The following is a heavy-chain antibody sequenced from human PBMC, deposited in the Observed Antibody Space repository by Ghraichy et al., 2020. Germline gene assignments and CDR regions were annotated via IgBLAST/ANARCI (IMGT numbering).Heavy chain of an antibody. CDR3: ARVGCSSTSCYDPDYYYGMDV. CDR2: IYSGGST. CDR1: GFTVSSNY. D-gene: IGHD2-2*01. V-gene: IGHV3-53*01. Sequence: GGSLRLSCAASGFTVSSNYMSWVRQAPGKGLEWVSVIYSGGSTYYADSVKGRFTISRGNSKNTLDLQMNSLRAEDTAVYYCARVGCSSTSCYDPDYYYGMDVWGQGTTVTVSS. J-gene: IGHJ6*02.